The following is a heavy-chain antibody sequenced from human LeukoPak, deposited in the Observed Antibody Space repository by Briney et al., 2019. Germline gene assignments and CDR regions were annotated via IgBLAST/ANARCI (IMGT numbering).Heavy chain of an antibody. D-gene: IGHD3-10*01. CDR1: GFTFSSYA. Sequence: GGSLRLSCAASGFTFSSYAMSWARQAPGKGLEWVSGIRGSGGSTYYADSVKGRFIISRDNSKNTLYLQMNSLRDEDTAVYYCASFGSGSNLDAFDIWGQGTMVTVST. V-gene: IGHV3-23*01. CDR2: IRGSGGST. CDR3: ASFGSGSNLDAFDI. J-gene: IGHJ3*02.